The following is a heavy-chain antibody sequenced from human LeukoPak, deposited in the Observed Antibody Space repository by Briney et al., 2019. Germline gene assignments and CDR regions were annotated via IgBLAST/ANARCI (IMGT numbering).Heavy chain of an antibody. CDR3: VRGDSSWYFDY. CDR1: GFTFSSYG. D-gene: IGHD6-13*01. CDR2: ISNDGSNK. J-gene: IGHJ4*02. V-gene: IGHV3-30*03. Sequence: PGRSLRLSCAASGFTFSSYGMHWVRQAPGKGLEWVAVISNDGSNKYYADSVKGRFTISRDNAKNSLYLQMNSLRAEDTAVYYCVRGDSSWYFDYWGQGTLVTVSS.